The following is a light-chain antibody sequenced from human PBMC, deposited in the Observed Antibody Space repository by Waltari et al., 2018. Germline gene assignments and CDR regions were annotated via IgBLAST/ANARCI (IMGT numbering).Light chain of an antibody. CDR3: QQYDTYPLT. CDR2: KAS. J-gene: IGKJ4*01. CDR1: QNIKTW. Sequence: DIQISQSPSPLSASIADRVTNTCRASQNIKTWVAWYQQKPGKAPKFLVYKASSLNNGVPSRFTGSGSGTDFTLTITSLQPDDFATYFCQQYDTYPLTFGGGTKVEIK. V-gene: IGKV1-5*03.